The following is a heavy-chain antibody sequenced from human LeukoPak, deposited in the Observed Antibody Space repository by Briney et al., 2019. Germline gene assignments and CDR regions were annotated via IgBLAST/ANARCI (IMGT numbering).Heavy chain of an antibody. CDR3: ARDGWGTGWYAGDY. Sequence: SSETLSLTCSVSGDSISSYYGSWIRQPPGKGREWIGYIHYSGSTNYNPSLKNRVTISVETSKNQFSLKLTSVTAADTAVYYCARDGWGTGWYAGDYWGQGTLVTVSS. V-gene: IGHV4-59*01. CDR1: GDSISSYY. J-gene: IGHJ4*02. CDR2: IHYSGST. D-gene: IGHD6-19*01.